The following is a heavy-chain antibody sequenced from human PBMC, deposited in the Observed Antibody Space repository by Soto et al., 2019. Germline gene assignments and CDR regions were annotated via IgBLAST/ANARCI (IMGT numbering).Heavy chain of an antibody. CDR2: IYYSGST. V-gene: IGHV4-39*01. J-gene: IGHJ4*02. D-gene: IGHD6-19*01. CDR3: ASPYEYSSGWYYFDY. Sequence: PSETLSLTCTVSGGSISRSSYYWGWIRQPPGKGLEWIGSIYYSGSTYYNPSLKSRVTISVDTSKNQFSLKLSSVTAADTAVYYCASPYEYSSGWYYFDYWGQGTLVTVSS. CDR1: GGSISRSSYY.